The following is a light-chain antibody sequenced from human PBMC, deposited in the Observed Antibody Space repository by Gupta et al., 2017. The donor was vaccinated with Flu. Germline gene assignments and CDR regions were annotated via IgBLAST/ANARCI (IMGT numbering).Light chain of an antibody. J-gene: IGKJ5*01. Sequence: IQMTQSPSFVSASVGDRVTVTCRASQDVSFWLAWYQQSPGRAPRLLINAATRLQNGVPSRFSGSGSGTHFTLTINGLHPEDFGTYYCQQTKNFPLTFGQGTRLEIK. CDR3: QQTKNFPLT. CDR2: AAT. V-gene: IGKV1-12*01. CDR1: QDVSFW.